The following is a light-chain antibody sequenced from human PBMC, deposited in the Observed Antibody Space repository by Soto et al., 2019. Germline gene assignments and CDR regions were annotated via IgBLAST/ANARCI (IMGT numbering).Light chain of an antibody. CDR1: QSVSSSY. J-gene: IGKJ1*01. CDR3: QQYNTCLSWT. Sequence: EIVLTRSPGTLLLSQGYRATLSCTASQSVSSSYLACYQQKPGQAPRLXLYGASSRATGIPDRFSSSGSWTDFALTISRLETEYFAVYYCQQYNTCLSWTFGQGTKVDIK. V-gene: IGKV3-20*01. CDR2: GAS.